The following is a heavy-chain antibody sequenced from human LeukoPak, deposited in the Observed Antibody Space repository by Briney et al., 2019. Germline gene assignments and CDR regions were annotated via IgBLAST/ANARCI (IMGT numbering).Heavy chain of an antibody. D-gene: IGHD3-22*01. J-gene: IGHJ3*01. V-gene: IGHV3-48*03. CDR2: MSVSGTTM. CDR3: VRGGSSGYNYNAFDV. Sequence: PGGSLRLSCAVSGFTCSNYELNWVRQAPGKGLEWVSYMSVSGTTMYFADYMKGRFTISRDSARNSLYLQMNSLRVEDTDVYYCVRGGSSGYNYNAFDVWGQGTLVTVSS. CDR1: GFTCSNYE.